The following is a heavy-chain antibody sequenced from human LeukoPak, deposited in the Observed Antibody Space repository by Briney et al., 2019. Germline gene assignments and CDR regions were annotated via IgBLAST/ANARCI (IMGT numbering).Heavy chain of an antibody. CDR1: GYTFTGYY. Sequence: ASVKVSCKASGYTFTGYYMHWVRQAPGQGLKWMGWINPNSGGTNYAQKFQGRVTMTRDTSISTAYMELSRLRSDDTAVYYCARPQPGYCSGGSCTPDWFDPWGQGTLVTVSS. D-gene: IGHD2-15*01. J-gene: IGHJ5*02. CDR2: INPNSGGT. V-gene: IGHV1-2*02. CDR3: ARPQPGYCSGGSCTPDWFDP.